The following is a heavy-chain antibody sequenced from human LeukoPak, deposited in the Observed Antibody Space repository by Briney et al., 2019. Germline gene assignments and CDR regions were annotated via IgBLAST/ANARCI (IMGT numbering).Heavy chain of an antibody. V-gene: IGHV4-39*07. CDR1: GGSISSSSYY. CDR3: ARIVDYYDSSGYGPPYYFDY. J-gene: IGHJ4*02. Sequence: SETLSLTCTVSGGSISSSSYYWGWIRQPPGKGLEWIGSIYYSGSTYYNPSLKSRVTISVDTSKNQFSLKLSSVTAADTAVYYCARIVDYYDSSGYGPPYYFDYWGQGTLVTVSS. CDR2: IYYSGST. D-gene: IGHD3-22*01.